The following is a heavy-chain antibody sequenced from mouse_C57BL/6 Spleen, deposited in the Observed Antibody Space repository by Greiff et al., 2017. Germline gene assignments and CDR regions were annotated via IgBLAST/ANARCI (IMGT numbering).Heavy chain of an antibody. Sequence: QVQLQQSGPELVKPGASVTISCKASGYAFSSSWMNWVKQRPGKGLEWIGRIYPGDGDTTYNGKFKGKATLTADKSSSTAYMQLSSLTSEDSAVYFCARSSTGTRYFDVWGTGTTVTVSS. J-gene: IGHJ1*03. CDR3: ARSSTGTRYFDV. V-gene: IGHV1-82*01. CDR1: GYAFSSSW. D-gene: IGHD4-1*02. CDR2: IYPGDGDT.